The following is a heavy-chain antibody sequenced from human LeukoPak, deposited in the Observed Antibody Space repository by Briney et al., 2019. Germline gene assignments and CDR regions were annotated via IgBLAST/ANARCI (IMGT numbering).Heavy chain of an antibody. CDR2: ISSSSSYI. CDR3: ARGMEEEWLLSPYYYYGMDV. J-gene: IGHJ6*02. V-gene: IGHV3-21*01. CDR1: GFTFSSYS. D-gene: IGHD3-3*01. Sequence: GGSLRLSCAASGFTFSSYSMNWVRQAPGKGLEWVSSISSSSSYIYYADSVKGRFTISRDNAKNSLYLQMNSLRAEDTAVYYCARGMEEEWLLSPYYYYGMDVWDQGTTVTVSS.